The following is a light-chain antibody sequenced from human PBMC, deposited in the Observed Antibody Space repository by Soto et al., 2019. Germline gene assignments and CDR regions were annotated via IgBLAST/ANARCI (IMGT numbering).Light chain of an antibody. V-gene: IGKV1-8*01. CDR3: QQYYSYPYT. CDR2: AAS. CDR1: QGISSY. Sequence: AIRMTQSPSSFSASTGDRVTITCRASQGISSYLAWYQQKPGKAPKLLIYAASTLQSGVPSRFSGSGSGTDFTLTFSCLQSEDYATYYCQQYYSYPYTFGQGTK. J-gene: IGKJ2*01.